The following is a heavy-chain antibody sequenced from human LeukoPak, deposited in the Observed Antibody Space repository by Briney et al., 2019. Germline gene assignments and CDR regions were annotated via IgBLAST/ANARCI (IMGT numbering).Heavy chain of an antibody. Sequence: GGSLRLSCAASGFTFSSYAMHWVRQAPGQGLEYVSAISSNGGSTYYANSVKGRFTISRDNSKNTLYLQMGSLRAEDMAVYYCARGPATFYYDDSSGYPDYWGQGTLVTVSS. J-gene: IGHJ4*02. CDR1: GFTFSSYA. CDR3: ARGPATFYYDDSSGYPDY. D-gene: IGHD3-22*01. CDR2: ISSNGGST. V-gene: IGHV3-64*01.